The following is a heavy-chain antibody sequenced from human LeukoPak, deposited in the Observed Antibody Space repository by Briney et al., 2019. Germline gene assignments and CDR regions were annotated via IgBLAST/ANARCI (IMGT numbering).Heavy chain of an antibody. Sequence: GGSLRLSCVVSGFTFSDYEINWVRQAPGKGLEWNSYISSSGRTTYYADSVKGRFTISRDNSKNTLYLQMNSLRAEDTAVYYCARASVLWFGELLLWGQGTLVTVSS. CDR2: ISSSGRTT. CDR1: GFTFSDYE. J-gene: IGHJ4*02. D-gene: IGHD3-10*01. V-gene: IGHV3-48*03. CDR3: ARASVLWFGELLL.